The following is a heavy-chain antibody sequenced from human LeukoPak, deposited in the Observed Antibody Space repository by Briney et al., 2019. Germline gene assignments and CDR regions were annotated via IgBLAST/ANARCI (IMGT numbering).Heavy chain of an antibody. J-gene: IGHJ4*02. Sequence: GASVKVSCKASGYTFTDYFLHWVRQAPGQGLEWMGGFDPEDGETIYAQKFQGRVTMTEDTSTDTAYMELSSLRSEDTTVYYCATGPGVAAAGNRDYWGQGTLVTVSS. CDR2: FDPEDGET. V-gene: IGHV1-24*01. CDR3: ATGPGVAAAGNRDY. D-gene: IGHD6-13*01. CDR1: GYTFTDYF.